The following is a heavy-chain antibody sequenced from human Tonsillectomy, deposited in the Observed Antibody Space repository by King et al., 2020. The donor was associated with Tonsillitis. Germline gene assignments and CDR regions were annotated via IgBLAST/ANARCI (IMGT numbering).Heavy chain of an antibody. CDR3: ARDGGGAYYSGYDTGVSNY. J-gene: IGHJ4*02. Sequence: QLQESGPGLVKPSETLSLTCGVSGYSISSGHYWGWIRQPPGKGLEWIGSIHHSGTTYYNPSVKSRVTISVDTSKNQFSLRLNSVTSADTAVYFWARDGGGAYYSGYDTGVSNYWGQGTLVTVSS. V-gene: IGHV4-38-2*02. CDR1: GYSISSGHY. CDR2: IHHSGTT. D-gene: IGHD5-12*01.